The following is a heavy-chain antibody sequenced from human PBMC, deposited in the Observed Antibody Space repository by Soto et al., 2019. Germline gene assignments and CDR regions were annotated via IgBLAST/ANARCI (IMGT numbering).Heavy chain of an antibody. V-gene: IGHV1-46*01. J-gene: IGHJ6*02. Sequence: GASVKVSCKASGYTITGYYMHWVRQAPGQGLEWMGVVNPSGGTTTYAQNFQGRITMTRDTSTATVYMELSSLRFGDTAIYYCAREALDYTGTDMWGQGTTVTVSS. CDR2: VNPSGGTT. CDR3: AREALDYTGTDM. CDR1: GYTITGYY.